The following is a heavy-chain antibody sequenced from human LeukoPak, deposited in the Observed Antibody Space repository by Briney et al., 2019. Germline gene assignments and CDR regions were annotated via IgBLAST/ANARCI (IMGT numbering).Heavy chain of an antibody. CDR3: ATDVAHNWFDP. CDR2: ISAYNGNT. V-gene: IGHV1-18*01. J-gene: IGHJ5*02. D-gene: IGHD2-21*01. Sequence: ASVKVSCKVSGYTFTSYGISWVRQAPGQGLEWMGWISAYNGNTNYAQKVQGRVIMTTDTSTSTAYMELRSLRSDDTAVYYCATDVAHNWFDPWGQGTLVTVSS. CDR1: GYTFTSYG.